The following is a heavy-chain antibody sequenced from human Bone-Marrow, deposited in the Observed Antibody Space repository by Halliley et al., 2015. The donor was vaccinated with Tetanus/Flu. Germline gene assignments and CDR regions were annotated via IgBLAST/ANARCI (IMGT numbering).Heavy chain of an antibody. Sequence: TLSLTCTVSGGFISSYYWSWIRQSPGKGLEWIGYIYSSGSTNYNPSLESRVTISVDTSKNQFSLRLTSVTAADTAVYYCARPSYDILTGYQWYFDLWGRGTLVTVSS. J-gene: IGHJ2*01. V-gene: IGHV4-59*01. CDR3: ARPSYDILTGYQWYFDL. CDR2: IYSSGST. CDR1: GGFISSYY. D-gene: IGHD3-9*01.